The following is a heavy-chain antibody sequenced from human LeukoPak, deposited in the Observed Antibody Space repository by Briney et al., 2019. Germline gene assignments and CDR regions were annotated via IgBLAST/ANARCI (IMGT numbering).Heavy chain of an antibody. CDR2: IRYDGSNK. CDR3: AKDLPVVVPAAIGY. Sequence: PGGSLRLSCAASGFTFSSYGMHWVRQAPGKGLEWVAFIRYDGSNKYYADSVKGRFTISRDNSKNTLYLQMNSLRAEDTAVYYCAKDLPVVVPAAIGYWGQGTLVTVSS. CDR1: GFTFSSYG. J-gene: IGHJ4*02. D-gene: IGHD2-2*01. V-gene: IGHV3-30*02.